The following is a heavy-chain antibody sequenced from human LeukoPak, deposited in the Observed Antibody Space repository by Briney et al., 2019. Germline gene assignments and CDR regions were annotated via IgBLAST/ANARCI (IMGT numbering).Heavy chain of an antibody. J-gene: IGHJ6*04. Sequence: SETLSLTCAVYGGSFSGYYWSWIRQPPGKGLEWIGYIYYSGSTNYNPSLKSRVTISVDTSKTQFSLKLTSVTAADTAVYYCARGGITMIVVDVWGKGTTVTVSS. D-gene: IGHD3-22*01. V-gene: IGHV4-59*01. CDR1: GGSFSGYY. CDR3: ARGGITMIVVDV. CDR2: IYYSGST.